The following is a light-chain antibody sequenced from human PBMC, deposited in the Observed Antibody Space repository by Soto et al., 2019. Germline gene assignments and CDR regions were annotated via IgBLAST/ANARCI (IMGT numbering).Light chain of an antibody. Sequence: QSALTQPASVSGSPGQSITIYCTGTIXDVGGYNYVSWYQQHPGKAPKLIIYEVSNRPSGVSDRFSGSKSGNTASLTISGLQAEDEADYYCSSYTSISLYVFGGGTKVTVL. CDR1: IXDVGGYNY. CDR2: EVS. V-gene: IGLV2-14*01. J-gene: IGLJ1*01. CDR3: SSYTSISLYV.